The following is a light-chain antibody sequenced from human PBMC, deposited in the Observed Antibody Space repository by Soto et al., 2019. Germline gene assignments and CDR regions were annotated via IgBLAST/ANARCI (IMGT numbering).Light chain of an antibody. CDR1: QSLAFTDGKTY. V-gene: IGKV2D-29*01. J-gene: IGKJ1*01. CDR2: AVS. CDR3: MQTVAAPWT. Sequence: DIVLTQTPRSLSVTPGQSASISCKSSQSLAFTDGKTYFYWYLQKPGQPPHLLIYAVSNRFSGVPDRFSGSGSGTDFTLRISRVEPEDVGIYCCMQTVAAPWTFGQGTKVEI.